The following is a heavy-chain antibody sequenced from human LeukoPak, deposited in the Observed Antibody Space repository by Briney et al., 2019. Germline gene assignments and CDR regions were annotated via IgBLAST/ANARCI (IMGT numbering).Heavy chain of an antibody. D-gene: IGHD3-22*01. V-gene: IGHV3-30*02. CDR1: GFTFSVYG. CDR3: AKDGEYCYDSSGYYVERGSHLEH. CDR2: IRYDGSFK. Sequence: PGGSLRLSCVASGFTFSVYGMHWVRQAPGKGLEWVSYIRYDGSFKFYADSVKGRFTVSRDNSKNTLYIQMNSLRDEDTPVYNCAKDGEYCYDSSGYYVERGSHLEHWGKGTLVTVSS. J-gene: IGHJ1*01.